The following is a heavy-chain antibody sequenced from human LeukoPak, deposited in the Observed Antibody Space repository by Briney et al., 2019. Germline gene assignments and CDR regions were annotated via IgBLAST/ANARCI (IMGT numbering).Heavy chain of an antibody. CDR2: INPNSGGT. J-gene: IGHJ6*02. V-gene: IGHV1-2*04. Sequence: VSVKVSCKASGYTFTRYYMHWVRQAPGQGLEWMGWINPNSGGTNYAEKFQGWVTMTRDTSISTACMELSRLRSDETAVYYCARDRRYYYASSGYSAYYYGMDVWGQGTTVTVSS. CDR1: GYTFTRYY. CDR3: ARDRRYYYASSGYSAYYYGMDV. D-gene: IGHD3-22*01.